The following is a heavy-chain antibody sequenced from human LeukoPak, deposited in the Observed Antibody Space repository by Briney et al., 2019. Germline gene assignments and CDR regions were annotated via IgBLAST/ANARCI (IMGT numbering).Heavy chain of an antibody. CDR1: GYTFAGYG. CDR2: ISPYNGNT. CDR3: TRDVHTMVRGVAGKDY. D-gene: IGHD3-10*01. V-gene: IGHV1-18*01. Sequence: ASVKVSCKASGYTFAGYGISWVRQAPGQGLEWMGWISPYNGNTNFAQKVQDRVTMTTDTSTSTAYMELGSLRSDDTAVYYCTRDVHTMVRGVAGKDYWGQGTLVTVSS. J-gene: IGHJ4*02.